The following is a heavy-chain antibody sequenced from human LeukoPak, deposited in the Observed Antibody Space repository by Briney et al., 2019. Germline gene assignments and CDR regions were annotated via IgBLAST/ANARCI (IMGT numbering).Heavy chain of an antibody. CDR1: GGSISSSSYY. D-gene: IGHD2-8*01. V-gene: IGHV4-39*07. CDR2: IYYSGST. CDR3: ATFSTAVLSPYDAFDI. Sequence: SETLSLTCTVSGGSISSSSYYWGWIRQPPGKGLEWIGSIYYSGSTYYNPSLKSRVAISVDKSENQFSLKLTSVTAADTAMYYCATFSTAVLSPYDAFDIWGRGTMVTVSS. J-gene: IGHJ3*02.